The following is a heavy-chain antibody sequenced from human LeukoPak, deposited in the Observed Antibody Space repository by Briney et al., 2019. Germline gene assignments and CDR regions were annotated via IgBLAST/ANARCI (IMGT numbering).Heavy chain of an antibody. Sequence: GGSLRLSCTVSGFPFTTYYMGWLRQTAGKGLEWVAMIGNDGSDKYYVGSLEGRFTISRDNAKNSLFLQMGSLTAEDTALYYCAFPVREPQLWARGTLVTVSS. CDR3: AFPVREPQL. CDR1: GFPFTTYY. CDR2: IGNDGSDK. D-gene: IGHD3-10*01. J-gene: IGHJ1*01. V-gene: IGHV3-7*01.